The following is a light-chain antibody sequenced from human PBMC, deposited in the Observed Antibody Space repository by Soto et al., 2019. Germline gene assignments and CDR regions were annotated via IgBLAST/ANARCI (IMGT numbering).Light chain of an antibody. CDR3: QQRSNWPST. V-gene: IGKV3-11*01. J-gene: IGKJ4*01. CDR2: DAS. CDR1: QSVSSY. Sequence: EIVLTQSPATLSLSPGNRATLSCRASQSVSSYLAWYQQKPCQAPRLLIYDASNRATGIPARFSGSGSGTDFTLTIPRLEPEDFAVYYCQQRSNWPSTFGGGTKVEIK.